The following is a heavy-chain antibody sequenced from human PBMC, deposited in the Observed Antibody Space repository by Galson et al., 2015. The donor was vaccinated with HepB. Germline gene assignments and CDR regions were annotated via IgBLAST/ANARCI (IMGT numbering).Heavy chain of an antibody. CDR3: ARDPGYCSGGSCYSRRFYYLDF. Sequence: SVKVSCKASGYTFTTFAMNWVRQAPGQGLEWMGWINTNTGNPTYAQGFKGRFVFSLDTSVSTAYLQLSSLKAEDTAVYYCARDPGYCSGGSCYSRRFYYLDFWGQGTLVTVSS. CDR1: GYTFTTFA. V-gene: IGHV7-4-1*02. D-gene: IGHD2-15*01. CDR2: INTNTGNP. J-gene: IGHJ4*02.